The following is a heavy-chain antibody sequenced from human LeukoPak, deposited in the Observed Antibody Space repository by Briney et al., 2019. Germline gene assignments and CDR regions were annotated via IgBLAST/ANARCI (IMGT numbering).Heavy chain of an antibody. CDR1: GYTFTGYY. CDR3: ASDVDTLGYFDL. CDR2: INPNSGGT. Sequence: ASVKVSCKSSGYTFTGYYMHWVRHAPGQGLEWMGWINPNSGGTNYEQKFQGRLTMTSDSSISTAYMELSRLRSDDTAVYYCASDVDTLGYFDLWGRGTLVTVSS. J-gene: IGHJ2*01. D-gene: IGHD5-18*01. V-gene: IGHV1-2*02.